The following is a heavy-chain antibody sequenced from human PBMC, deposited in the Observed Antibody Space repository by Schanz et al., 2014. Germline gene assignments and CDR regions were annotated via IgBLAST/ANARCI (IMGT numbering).Heavy chain of an antibody. CDR1: GFTFSDYY. CDR3: ARDEGRDGYNLAFDV. J-gene: IGHJ3*01. D-gene: IGHD5-12*01. Sequence: VQLVESGGGLVKPGGSLRLSCAASGFTFSDYYMSWVRQAPGKGLEWVSAISGSGGDTYYADSVKGRFTISRDNSKNTLFLQMNSLRAEDTAVYFCARDEGRDGYNLAFDVWGQGTLVTVSS. V-gene: IGHV3-23*04. CDR2: ISGSGGDT.